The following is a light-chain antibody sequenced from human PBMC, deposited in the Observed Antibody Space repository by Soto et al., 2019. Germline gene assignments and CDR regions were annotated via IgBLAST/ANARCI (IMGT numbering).Light chain of an antibody. J-gene: IGKJ1*01. CDR3: QQYGYSQWT. CDR2: GAS. V-gene: IGKV3-20*01. Sequence: EIVLTQSPATLSLSPGQRVTLSCRASQSIRTLLAWYQQKPGQAPRLLIYGASSRATGIPDRFSGSGSGTDFTLTISRLEPEDFAVYFCQQYGYSQWTFGQGTKVDIK. CDR1: QSIRTL.